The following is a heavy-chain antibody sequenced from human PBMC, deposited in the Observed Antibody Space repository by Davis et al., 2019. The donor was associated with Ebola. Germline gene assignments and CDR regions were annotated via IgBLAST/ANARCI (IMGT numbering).Heavy chain of an antibody. J-gene: IGHJ6*02. CDR2: IIPIFGTA. Sequence: SVKVSCKASGGTFSSYAISWVRQAPGQGLEWMGGIIPIFGTANYAQKFQGRVTITADKSTSTAYMELSSLRSEDTAVYYCARGGDDILTGYPYYYYGMDVWGQGTTVTVSS. CDR3: ARGGDDILTGYPYYYYGMDV. CDR1: GGTFSSYA. D-gene: IGHD3-9*01. V-gene: IGHV1-69*06.